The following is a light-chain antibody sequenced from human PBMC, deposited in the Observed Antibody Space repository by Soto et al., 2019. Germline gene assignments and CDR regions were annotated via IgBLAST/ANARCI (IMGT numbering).Light chain of an antibody. Sequence: DTPMTQSPSSLSASVGDRVTITCRASQSVGTYLNWYQHKPGKAPKLLLYAASSLQSGVPSRFSGSGSGTDFTLTISSLQPEDFATYYCQQSYNTPPWTFGPGTKVEVK. V-gene: IGKV1-39*01. J-gene: IGKJ1*01. CDR2: AAS. CDR3: QQSYNTPPWT. CDR1: QSVGTY.